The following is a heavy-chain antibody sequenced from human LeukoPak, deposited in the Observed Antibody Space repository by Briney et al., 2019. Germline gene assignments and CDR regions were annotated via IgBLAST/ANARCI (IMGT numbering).Heavy chain of an antibody. CDR1: GGSISSYY. CDR2: IYYSGST. CDR3: ARVNSKWGNYFDY. Sequence: SETLSLTCTVSGGSISSYYWSWIRQPPGKGLEWIGYIYYSGSTNYNPSLKSRVTISVDTSKNQFSLKLSSVTAADTAVYYCARVNSKWGNYFDYWGQGTLVTVSS. J-gene: IGHJ4*02. V-gene: IGHV4-59*01. D-gene: IGHD3-16*01.